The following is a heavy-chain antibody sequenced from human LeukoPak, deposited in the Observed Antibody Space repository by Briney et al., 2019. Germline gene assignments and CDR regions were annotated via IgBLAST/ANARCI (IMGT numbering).Heavy chain of an antibody. J-gene: IGHJ4*02. CDR2: IYYSGST. Sequence: SETLSLTCTVSGGSISSSSYYWGWIRQPPGKGLEWIGSIYYSGSTNYNPSLKSRVTISVDTSKNQFSLKLSSVTAADTAVYYCARGRGSVLGYWGQGTLVTVSS. CDR3: ARGRGSVLGY. CDR1: GGSISSSSYY. D-gene: IGHD3-16*01. V-gene: IGHV4-39*07.